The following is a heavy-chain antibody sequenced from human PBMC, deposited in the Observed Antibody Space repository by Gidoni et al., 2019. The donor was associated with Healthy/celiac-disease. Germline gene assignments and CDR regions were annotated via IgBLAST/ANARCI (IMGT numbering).Heavy chain of an antibody. CDR2: TYYRSKWYI. CDR3: AGDGWLLGYYAMDV. V-gene: IGHV6-1*01. CDR1: GDRVSSNRAA. Sequence: QVQLQQSGPGLVKPSQTLSLTCAISGDRVSSNRAAWNWIRQSPSRGLEWLGRTYYRSKWYIDYAVSVNGRIIINPDTSKNQFSLHLNSVTPEDTAVYYCAGDGWLLGYYAMDVWGQGTTVTVSS. J-gene: IGHJ6*02. D-gene: IGHD3-22*01.